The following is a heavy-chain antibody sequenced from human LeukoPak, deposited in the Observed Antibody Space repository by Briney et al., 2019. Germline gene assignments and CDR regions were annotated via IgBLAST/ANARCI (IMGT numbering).Heavy chain of an antibody. CDR3: AKDVYCSSTSCTPAPYYYYYGMDV. CDR1: GFTFSSYG. Sequence: GGSLRLSCAASGFTFSSYGMHWVRQAPGKGLEWVAVISYDGSNKYYADSVKGRFTISRDNSKNTLYLQMNSLRAEDTAVYYCAKDVYCSSTSCTPAPYYYYYGMDVWGQGTTVTVSS. J-gene: IGHJ6*02. V-gene: IGHV3-30*18. D-gene: IGHD2-2*01. CDR2: ISYDGSNK.